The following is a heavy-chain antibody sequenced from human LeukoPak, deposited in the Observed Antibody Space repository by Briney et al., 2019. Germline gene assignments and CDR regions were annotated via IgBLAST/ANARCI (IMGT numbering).Heavy chain of an antibody. CDR3: ARLHCSSTSCPNWFDP. CDR1: GYTFTSYY. Sequence: ASVKVSYKASGYTFTSYYMHWVRQAPGQGLEWMGIINPSGGSTSYAQKFQGRVTMTRDMSTSTVYMELSSLTSEDTAVYYCARLHCSSTSCPNWFDPWGQGTLVTVSS. CDR2: INPSGGST. D-gene: IGHD2-2*01. J-gene: IGHJ5*02. V-gene: IGHV1-46*01.